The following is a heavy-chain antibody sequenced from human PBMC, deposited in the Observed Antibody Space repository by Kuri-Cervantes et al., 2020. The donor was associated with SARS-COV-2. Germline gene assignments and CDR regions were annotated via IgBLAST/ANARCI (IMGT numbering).Heavy chain of an antibody. D-gene: IGHD5-18*01. CDR1: GFTFSSYS. Sequence: GESLKISCAASGFTFSSYSMNWVRQAPGKGLEWVSYISSSSSTIYYADSVKGRFTISRDNSKNTLYLQMNSLRAEDTAVYYCARDVRIQLSGVYYYYGMDVWGQGTTVTVSS. CDR3: ARDVRIQLSGVYYYYGMDV. V-gene: IGHV3-48*01. CDR2: ISSSSSTI. J-gene: IGHJ6*02.